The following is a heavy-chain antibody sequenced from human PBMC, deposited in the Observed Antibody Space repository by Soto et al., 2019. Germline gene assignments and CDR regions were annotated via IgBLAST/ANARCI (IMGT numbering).Heavy chain of an antibody. CDR1: GYTFTGYY. CDR2: INPNSGGT. J-gene: IGHJ6*02. V-gene: IGHV1-2*02. CDR3: ARGLVIGVSGRQTPSYYYYYGMDV. D-gene: IGHD3-10*01. Sequence: QVQLVQSGAEVKKPGASVKVSCKASGYTFTGYYMHWVRQAPGQGLEWMGWINPNSGGTNYAQKFQGGVTMTRETSNSTAYMELSRLRSDDTAVYYCARGLVIGVSGRQTPSYYYYYGMDVWGQGTTVTVSS.